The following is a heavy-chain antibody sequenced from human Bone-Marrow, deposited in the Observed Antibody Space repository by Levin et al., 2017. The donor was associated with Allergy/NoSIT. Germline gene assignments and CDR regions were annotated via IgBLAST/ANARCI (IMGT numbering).Heavy chain of an antibody. CDR1: GFTFSSYA. V-gene: IGHV3-23*01. Sequence: PGGSLRLSCAASGFTFSSYAMSWVRQAPGKGLEWVSAISGSGCSTYYADSVKGRFTISRDNSKNTLYLQMNSLRAEDTAVYYCAKDTAITPFGAAFDIWGQGTMVTVSS. D-gene: IGHD5-18*01. J-gene: IGHJ3*02. CDR2: ISGSGCST. CDR3: AKDTAITPFGAAFDI.